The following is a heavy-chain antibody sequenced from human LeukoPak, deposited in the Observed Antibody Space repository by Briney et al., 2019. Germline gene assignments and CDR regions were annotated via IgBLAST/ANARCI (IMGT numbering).Heavy chain of an antibody. CDR2: ISYDGSNK. V-gene: IGHV3-30*18. CDR1: GFTFSSYG. CDR3: AKDHYYGSGSFQNGFDY. J-gene: IGHJ4*02. D-gene: IGHD3-10*01. Sequence: GGSLRLSCAASGFTFSSYGMHWVRQAPGKGLEWVAVISYDGSNKYYADSVKGRFTISRDNSKNTLYLQMNSLRAEGTAVYHCAKDHYYGSGSFQNGFDYWGQGTLVTVSS.